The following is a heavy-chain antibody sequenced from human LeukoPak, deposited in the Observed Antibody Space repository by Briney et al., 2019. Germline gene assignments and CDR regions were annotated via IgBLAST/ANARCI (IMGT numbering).Heavy chain of an antibody. CDR3: GRQGWFGESLPLAFDH. CDR2: IYYSGRT. CDR1: GGSITNNY. Sequence: SETLSLTCTVSGGSITNNYWAWIRQPPGKRLELIGYIYYSGRTNYNPSLKSRVTISVDTSTNQISLKLTSVTAADTAVYYCGRQGWFGESLPLAFDHWGQGTLVTVSS. V-gene: IGHV4-59*08. D-gene: IGHD3-10*01. J-gene: IGHJ5*02.